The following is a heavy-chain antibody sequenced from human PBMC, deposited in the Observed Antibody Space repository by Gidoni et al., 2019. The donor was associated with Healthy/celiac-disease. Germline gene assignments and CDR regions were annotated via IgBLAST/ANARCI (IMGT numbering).Heavy chain of an antibody. CDR2: ISYDGRTK. D-gene: IGHD6-19*01. Sequence: VMHWVRQAPGKGLEWVAVISYDGRTKYYADSVKGRFTISRDNSKNTLYLQMNSLIAEDTSVYYCAKDVSGWYFDYWGQGTLVTVSS. J-gene: IGHJ4*02. V-gene: IGHV3-30*18. CDR3: AKDVSGWYFDY. CDR1: V.